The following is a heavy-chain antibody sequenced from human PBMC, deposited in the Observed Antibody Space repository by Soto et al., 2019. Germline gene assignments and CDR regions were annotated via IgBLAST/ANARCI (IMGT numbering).Heavy chain of an antibody. Sequence: QVQLVQSGAEVKKPGASVKVSCKASGYTFTSYGIIWVRQAPGQGLEWMGWISAYNGNTHYAQKLQGRVTMTTDTATSPAHMELRSLRSDDTAVYYCARDRGSYALDYWGQGTLVTVSS. D-gene: IGHD1-26*01. V-gene: IGHV1-18*01. CDR1: GYTFTSYG. J-gene: IGHJ4*02. CDR3: ARDRGSYALDY. CDR2: ISAYNGNT.